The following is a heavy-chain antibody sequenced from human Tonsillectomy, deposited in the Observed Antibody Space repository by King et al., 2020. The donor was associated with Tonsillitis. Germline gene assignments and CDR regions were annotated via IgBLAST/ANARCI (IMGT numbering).Heavy chain of an antibody. CDR3: ARDRATYARSSDHDY. J-gene: IGHJ4*02. D-gene: IGHD2-8*01. CDR2: ISYSSCAI. V-gene: IGHV3-48*04. Sequence: VQLVQAGGGLVQPGGSLRLSCTASSFTFNSYGMNWVRQAPGKGLEWSSYISYSSCAIYYADTVKCRFTISRENAKNSLYLQMRSLRAEDTARYYCARDRATYARSSDHDYGGQGTLVTVSS. CDR1: SFTFNSYG.